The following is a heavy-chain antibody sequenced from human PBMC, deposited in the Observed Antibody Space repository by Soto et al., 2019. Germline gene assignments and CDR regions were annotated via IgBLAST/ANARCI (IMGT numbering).Heavy chain of an antibody. V-gene: IGHV3-30-3*01. J-gene: IGHJ4*02. D-gene: IGHD3-22*01. CDR1: GFTFSSYA. CDR3: ARDTSKYYDVRWGFDY. Sequence: QVQLVESGGGVVQPGRSLRLSCAASGFTFSSYAMHWVRQAPGKGLEWVAVISYDGSNKYYADSVKGRFTISRDNSKNTLYLQMNSLRAEDTAVYYCARDTSKYYDVRWGFDYWGQGTLVTVSS. CDR2: ISYDGSNK.